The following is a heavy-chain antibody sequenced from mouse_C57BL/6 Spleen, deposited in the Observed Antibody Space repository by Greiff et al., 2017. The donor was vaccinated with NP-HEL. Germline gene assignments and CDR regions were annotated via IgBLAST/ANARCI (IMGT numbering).Heavy chain of an antibody. Sequence: VQLKQSVAELVRPGASVKLSCTASGFNIKNTYMHWVKQRPEQGLEWIGRIDPANGNTKYAPKFQGKATITADTSSNTAYLQLSSLTSEDTAIYYCARYSLDITTVVATDYWGQGTTLTVSS. J-gene: IGHJ2*01. CDR1: GFNIKNTY. V-gene: IGHV14-3*01. CDR3: ARYSLDITTVVATDY. CDR2: IDPANGNT. D-gene: IGHD1-1*01.